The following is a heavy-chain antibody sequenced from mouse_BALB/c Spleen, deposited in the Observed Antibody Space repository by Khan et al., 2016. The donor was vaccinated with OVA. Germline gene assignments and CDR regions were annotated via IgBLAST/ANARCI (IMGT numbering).Heavy chain of an antibody. CDR3: ARGYDFFAY. J-gene: IGHJ3*01. D-gene: IGHD2-14*01. Sequence: VQLQQSGPDLVKPGASVKISCKASGYSFTLYYMTWVKQSHGKSLEWIGRVNPNTGGSDYNQEFKGKAILTVDKSSNTAYMELHSLTSEDPAVYYCARGYDFFAYWGQGTLVTVSA. V-gene: IGHV1-18*01. CDR2: VNPNTGGS. CDR1: GYSFTLYY.